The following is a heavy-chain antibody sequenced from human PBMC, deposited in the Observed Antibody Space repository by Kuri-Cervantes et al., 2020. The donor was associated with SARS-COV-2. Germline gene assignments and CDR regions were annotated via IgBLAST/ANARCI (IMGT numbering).Heavy chain of an antibody. CDR3: ARDRRAHTNRLPGYSSGWHEVPFYYYYYGMDV. D-gene: IGHD6-19*01. J-gene: IGHJ6*02. Sequence: GESLKISCATSGFTFSSYGMHWVRQAPGKGLEWVAVIWYDGSNKYYADSVKGRFTISRDNSKNTLYLQMNSLRAEDTAVYYCARDRRAHTNRLPGYSSGWHEVPFYYYYYGMDVWGQGTTVTVSS. CDR1: GFTFSSYG. CDR2: IWYDGSNK. V-gene: IGHV3-33*01.